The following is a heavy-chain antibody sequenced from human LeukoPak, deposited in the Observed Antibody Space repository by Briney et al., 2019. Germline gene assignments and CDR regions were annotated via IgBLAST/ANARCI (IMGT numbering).Heavy chain of an antibody. Sequence: SETLSLTCTVSGGSIRSSYYYWSWIRQPPGKGLEWIGYIYYSGSTYYNPSLKSRVTISVDTSKNQFSLKLSSVTAADTAVYYCASGSDYYYDSSGSRWFDPWGQGTLVTVSS. D-gene: IGHD3-22*01. CDR1: GGSIRSSYYY. J-gene: IGHJ5*02. CDR3: ASGSDYYYDSSGSRWFDP. V-gene: IGHV4-30-4*01. CDR2: IYYSGST.